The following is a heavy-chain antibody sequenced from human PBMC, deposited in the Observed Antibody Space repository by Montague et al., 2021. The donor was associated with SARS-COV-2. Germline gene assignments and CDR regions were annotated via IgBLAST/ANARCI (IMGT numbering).Heavy chain of an antibody. J-gene: IGHJ4*02. CDR1: AGSINSDNYY. CDR3: ARQLRIWTGYYGSFDH. D-gene: IGHD3/OR15-3a*01. CDR2: IYYNGST. Sequence: SETLSLTCTVSAGSINSDNYYWVWIRQPPGQGLEWIGTIYYNGSTYYNPSLKSRVTISLDTPKNQFSLMLSSVSVADTAVFYCARQLRIWTGYYGSFDHWGQGTLVSVSS. V-gene: IGHV4-39*01.